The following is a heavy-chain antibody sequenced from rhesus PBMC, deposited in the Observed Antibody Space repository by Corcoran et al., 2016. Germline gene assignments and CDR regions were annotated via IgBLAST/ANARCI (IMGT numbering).Heavy chain of an antibody. CDR2: IGGSSGNT. V-gene: IGHV4-165*02. CDR3: ARNPTVTDIDY. D-gene: IGHD4-35*01. CDR1: GGSISGYY. J-gene: IGHJ4*01. Sequence: QVQLQESGPGLVKPSETLSLTCAVSGGSISGYYWNWLRQPPGKGLEWIGYIGGSSGNTYYNPSIKRRVTISTDTSKNQFYLKLSSVTAADTAVYYCARNPTVTDIDYGGQGVLVTVSS.